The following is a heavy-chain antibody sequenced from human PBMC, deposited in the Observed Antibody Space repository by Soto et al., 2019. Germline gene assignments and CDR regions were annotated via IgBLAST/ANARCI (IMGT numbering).Heavy chain of an antibody. D-gene: IGHD2-2*01. V-gene: IGHV4-31*03. CDR3: ARDLEYCSSTSCYGELAFDI. J-gene: IGHJ3*02. CDR1: GGSISSGGYY. Sequence: QVQLQESGPGLVKPSQTLSLTCTVSGGSISSGGYYWSWIRQHPGKGLEWIGYIYYSGSTYYNPSLESRVTISVDTSKNQFSLKLSSVTAADTAVYYCARDLEYCSSTSCYGELAFDIWGQGTMVTVSS. CDR2: IYYSGST.